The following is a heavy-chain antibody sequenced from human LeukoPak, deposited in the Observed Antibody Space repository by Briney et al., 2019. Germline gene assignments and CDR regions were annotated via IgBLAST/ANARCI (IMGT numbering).Heavy chain of an antibody. J-gene: IGHJ4*02. V-gene: IGHV3-33*08. CDR1: GFTVSSNY. CDR2: IFYDGSIA. Sequence: GGSLRLSCAASGFTVSSNYMSWVRQAPGKGLEWVAVIFYDGSIAYYADSVKGRFTISRDNSENTLYLQMNTLRAEDTAIYYCAAFSGAHHKTFDSWGQGTLVTVSS. D-gene: IGHD1-14*01. CDR3: AAFSGAHHKTFDS.